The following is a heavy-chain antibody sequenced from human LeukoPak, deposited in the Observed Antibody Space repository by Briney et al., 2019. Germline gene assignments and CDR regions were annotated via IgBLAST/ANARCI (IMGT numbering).Heavy chain of an antibody. CDR1: GFTFSSYA. Sequence: PGGSLRLSCAASGFTFSSYAMSWVRQAPGKGLEWVSAISGSGGSTYYADSVKGRFTISRDNSKNTLYLQMNSLRAEDTAVYYCAKVPFQYYYDSSSFFDYWGQGTLVTVSS. J-gene: IGHJ4*02. V-gene: IGHV3-23*01. D-gene: IGHD3-22*01. CDR2: ISGSGGST. CDR3: AKVPFQYYYDSSSFFDY.